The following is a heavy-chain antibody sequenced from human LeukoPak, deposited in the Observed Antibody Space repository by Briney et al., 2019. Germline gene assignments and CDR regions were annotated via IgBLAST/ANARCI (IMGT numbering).Heavy chain of an antibody. CDR3: AMETTSYFDY. D-gene: IGHD1-14*01. J-gene: IGHJ4*02. CDR2: ISYDGSNK. CDR1: GFTFSSYG. V-gene: IGHV3-30*03. Sequence: PGRSLRLSCAASGFTFSSYGMHWVRQAPGKGLEWVAVISYDGSNKYYADSVTGRFTISRDNSKNTLYLQMNSPRAEDTAVYYCAMETTSYFDYWGQGTLVTVSS.